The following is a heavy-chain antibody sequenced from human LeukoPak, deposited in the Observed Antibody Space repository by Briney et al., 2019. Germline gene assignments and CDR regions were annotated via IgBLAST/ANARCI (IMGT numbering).Heavy chain of an antibody. Sequence: SETLSLTCTVSGGSISSYYWSWIRQPPGKGLEWIGYIYYSGSTNYNPSLKSRVTISVDTSKNQFSLKLSSVTAADTAVYYCARERVTKTGGDHPARYFDYWGQGTLVTVSS. CDR3: ARERVTKTGGDHPARYFDY. CDR2: IYYSGST. CDR1: GGSISSYY. D-gene: IGHD4-17*01. V-gene: IGHV4-59*01. J-gene: IGHJ4*02.